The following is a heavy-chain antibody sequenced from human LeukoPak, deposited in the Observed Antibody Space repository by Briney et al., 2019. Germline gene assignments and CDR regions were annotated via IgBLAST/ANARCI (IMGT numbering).Heavy chain of an antibody. CDR1: GFTFSSYW. D-gene: IGHD6-19*01. V-gene: IGHV3-7*01. Sequence: QPGGSLRLSCTASGFTFSSYWMSWVRQAPGKGLEWVANIKSDGSDKYYVDSVKGRFTISRDNAKNSLYLQMNSLRAEDTAIYYCARASAVAGTRDYWGQGTLVTVSS. J-gene: IGHJ4*02. CDR2: IKSDGSDK. CDR3: ARASAVAGTRDY.